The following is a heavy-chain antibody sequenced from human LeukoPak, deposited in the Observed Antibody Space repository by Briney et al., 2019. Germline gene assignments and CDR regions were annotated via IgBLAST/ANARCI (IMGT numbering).Heavy chain of an antibody. Sequence: SETLSLTCTVSGGSISSGGYYWSWIRQHPGKGLEWIGYIYYSGSTYYNPSLKSRVTISVDTSKNQFSLKLSSVTAADTAVYYCARVYGDYPWYFDLWGRGTLVTVSS. D-gene: IGHD4-17*01. CDR1: GGSISSGGYY. J-gene: IGHJ2*01. CDR2: IYYSGST. V-gene: IGHV4-31*03. CDR3: ARVYGDYPWYFDL.